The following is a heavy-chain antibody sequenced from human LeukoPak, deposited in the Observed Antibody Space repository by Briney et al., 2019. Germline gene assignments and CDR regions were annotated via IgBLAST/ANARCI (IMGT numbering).Heavy chain of an antibody. Sequence: ASGKVSCKVSGYTLTELSMHWVRQAPGKVLEWMGGFDPEDGETIYAQKFQGRVTMTEDTSTDTAYMELSSLRSEDTAVYYCATLNTMADAFDIWGQGTMVTVSS. CDR3: ATLNTMADAFDI. CDR1: GYTLTELS. D-gene: IGHD3-10*01. V-gene: IGHV1-24*01. J-gene: IGHJ3*02. CDR2: FDPEDGET.